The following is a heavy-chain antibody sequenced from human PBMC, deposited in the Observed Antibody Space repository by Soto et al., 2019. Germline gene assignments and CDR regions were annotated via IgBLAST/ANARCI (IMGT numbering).Heavy chain of an antibody. CDR2: IGTAGDT. D-gene: IGHD2-2*01. V-gene: IGHV3-13*01. CDR3: ALRRVAYADF. J-gene: IGHJ4*02. CDR1: GFTFSGFD. Sequence: GGSLRLSCEASGFTFSGFDMHWVRQPTGKGLEWVSSIGTAGDTYYAVSVKGRFTISRDNAKNSLSPQMNSLRAEDTAVHYCALRRVAYADFWGQGTRVTVSS.